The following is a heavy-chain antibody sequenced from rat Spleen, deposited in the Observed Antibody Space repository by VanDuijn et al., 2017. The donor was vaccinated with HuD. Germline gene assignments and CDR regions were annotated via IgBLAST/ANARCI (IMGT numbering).Heavy chain of an antibody. Sequence: QVQLKESGPGLVQPSQTLSLTCTVSGFSLTSNGVSWVRQPPGKGLEWIAAISTGGNTYYNSGLKSRLGISRDTSKSQVFLKRNSLQTEDTAIYFCTRSYGGYTQHWFTYWGQGTLVTVSS. V-gene: IGHV2S12*01. CDR1: GFSLTSNG. J-gene: IGHJ3*01. CDR3: TRSYGGYTQHWFTY. D-gene: IGHD1-11*01. CDR2: ISTGGNT.